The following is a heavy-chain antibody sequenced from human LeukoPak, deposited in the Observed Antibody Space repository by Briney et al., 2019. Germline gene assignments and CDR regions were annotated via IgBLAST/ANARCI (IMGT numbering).Heavy chain of an antibody. CDR1: GYTLTELS. V-gene: IGHV1-24*01. J-gene: IGHJ3*02. D-gene: IGHD6-19*01. CDR2: FDPEDGET. CDR3: ATRGGPYRGGWFDAFHI. Sequence: ASVKVSCKVSGYTLTELSMHWVRQAPGKGLEWMGGFDPEDGETIYAQKFQGRVTMTEDTSTDTAYMELSSLRSEDTAVYYCATRGGPYRGGWFDAFHIWGQGTMVTVSS.